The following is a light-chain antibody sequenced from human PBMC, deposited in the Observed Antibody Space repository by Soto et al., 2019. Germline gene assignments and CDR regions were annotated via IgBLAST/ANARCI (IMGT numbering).Light chain of an antibody. CDR1: SSDFGDYNY. CDR2: EVS. V-gene: IGLV2-14*01. Sequence: QSVLTQPASVSGSPGQSITISCTGTSSDFGDYNYVSWYQVYPGKAPKLMIYEVSNRPSGVSNRFSGSKSGNMASLTISGLQAEDEADYYCSSYTSDSSPYVFGTGTKLTVL. CDR3: SSYTSDSSPYV. J-gene: IGLJ1*01.